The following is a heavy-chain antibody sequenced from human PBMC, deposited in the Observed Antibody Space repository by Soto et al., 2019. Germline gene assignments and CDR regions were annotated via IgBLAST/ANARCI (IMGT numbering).Heavy chain of an antibody. D-gene: IGHD1-26*01. CDR3: ARGSSGTHGVDY. Sequence: GGSLRLSXAASGFTFSTYGVHWVRQAPGKGLEWVAVVWSDGSKELYADSVKDRFTIFRDNSQNTVYLQMNSLRAEDTAVYYCARGSSGTHGVDYWGQGTMVTVSS. J-gene: IGHJ4*02. CDR1: GFTFSTYG. CDR2: VWSDGSKE. V-gene: IGHV3-33*01.